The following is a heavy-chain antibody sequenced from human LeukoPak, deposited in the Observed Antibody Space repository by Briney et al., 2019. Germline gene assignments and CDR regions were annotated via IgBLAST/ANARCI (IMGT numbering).Heavy chain of an antibody. D-gene: IGHD3-9*01. CDR3: AKEPHIRYFVGDAFDI. V-gene: IGHV3-30*02. CDR2: IRYDGSDK. J-gene: IGHJ3*02. Sequence: GGSLRLSCAASGFTVSSNYMSWVRQAPGKGLEWVTFIRYDGSDKYYADSVKGRFTISRDNSKNTLYLQMNSLRAEDTAVYYCAKEPHIRYFVGDAFDIWGQGTMVTVSS. CDR1: GFTVSSNY.